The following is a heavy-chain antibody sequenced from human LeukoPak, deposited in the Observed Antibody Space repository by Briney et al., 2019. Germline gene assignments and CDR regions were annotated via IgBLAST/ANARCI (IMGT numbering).Heavy chain of an antibody. J-gene: IGHJ4*02. CDR2: ISSSSSPI. CDR1: GFTFNTYS. CDR3: ARALYYDSSGHSPFDY. Sequence: PGGSLRLSCSASGFTFNTYSMNWVRQAPGKGLEWVSFISSSSSPIYYADSVKGRFTTSRDNANNSLYLQMNSLRADDTALYYCARALYYDSSGHSPFDYWGQGTLVTVSS. D-gene: IGHD3-22*01. V-gene: IGHV3-48*04.